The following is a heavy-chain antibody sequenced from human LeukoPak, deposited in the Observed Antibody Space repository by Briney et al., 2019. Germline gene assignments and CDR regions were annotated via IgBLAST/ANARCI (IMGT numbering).Heavy chain of an antibody. CDR1: GYTFTGYY. V-gene: IGHV1-2*02. CDR2: INPNSGGT. J-gene: IGHJ4*02. Sequence: VKVSCKASGYTFTGYYMHWVRQAPGQGLEWMGWINPNSGGTNYAQKFQGRVTMTRDTSISTAYMELSRLRSDDTAVYYCARAQTPPTGDGFDYWGQGTLVTVSS. CDR3: ARAQTPPTGDGFDY. D-gene: IGHD7-27*01.